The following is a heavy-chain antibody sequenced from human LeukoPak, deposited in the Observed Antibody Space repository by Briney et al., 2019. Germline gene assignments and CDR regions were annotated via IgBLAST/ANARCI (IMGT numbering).Heavy chain of an antibody. Sequence: ASVKVSCKASGYTFTDYYMHWVRQAPGQGLEWMGWINPNSGGTNYAQKFQGRVTMTRDTSISTAYMELSRLRSDDTAMYYCARVRGYASGTYNDAFDIWGQGTMVTVSS. J-gene: IGHJ3*02. V-gene: IGHV1-2*02. D-gene: IGHD3-10*01. CDR3: ARVRGYASGTYNDAFDI. CDR2: INPNSGGT. CDR1: GYTFTDYY.